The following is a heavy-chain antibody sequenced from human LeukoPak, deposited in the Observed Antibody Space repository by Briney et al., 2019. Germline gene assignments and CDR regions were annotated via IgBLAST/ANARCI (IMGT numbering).Heavy chain of an antibody. V-gene: IGHV4-59*01. Sequence: SETLSLTCSVPGDSISSYFWSWIRQPPGKGLEWIGYMHNGRYSNYNPSLKSRVTISGDTSKNQLSLKLTSVTAADTAVYYCARSYTMVRGVSWFDPWGQGTLVTVSS. CDR1: GDSISSYF. D-gene: IGHD3-10*01. CDR2: MHNGRYS. CDR3: ARSYTMVRGVSWFDP. J-gene: IGHJ5*02.